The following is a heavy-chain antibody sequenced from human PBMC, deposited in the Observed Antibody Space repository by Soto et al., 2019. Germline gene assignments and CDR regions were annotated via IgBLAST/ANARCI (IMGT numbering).Heavy chain of an antibody. CDR1: GGTLSDHG. D-gene: IGHD3-10*01. J-gene: IGHJ3*02. CDR3: ARGVYGSGNYYTGPSAFDI. V-gene: IGHV1-69*06. CDR2: TLPVFNTA. Sequence: QVQLEQSGAEVKKPGSSVKISCKASGGTLSDHGVSWLRQAPGQGREWVGGTLPVFNTAKYAPKFQGRVTIAADKSTNIAYMELGSLRSDATAFYYCARGVYGSGNYYTGPSAFDIWGQGTLVIVSS.